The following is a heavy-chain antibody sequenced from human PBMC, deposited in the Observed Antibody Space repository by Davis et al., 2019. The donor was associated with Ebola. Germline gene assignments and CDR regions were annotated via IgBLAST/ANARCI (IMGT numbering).Heavy chain of an antibody. CDR1: GGTFSSYA. CDR3: ARQAGPKRPGYDYVWGSYRHDAFDI. CDR2: IIPFFGTA. V-gene: IGHV1-69*13. Sequence: SVKVSCKASGGTFSSYAISWVRQAPGQGLEWMGGIIPFFGTANYAQKFQGRVTITADESTSTAYMELSSLRSEDTAVYYCARQAGPKRPGYDYVWGSYRHDAFDIWGQGTMVTVSS. J-gene: IGHJ3*02. D-gene: IGHD3-16*02.